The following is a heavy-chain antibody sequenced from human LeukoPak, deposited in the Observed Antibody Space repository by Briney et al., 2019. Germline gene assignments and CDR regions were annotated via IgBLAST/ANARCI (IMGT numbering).Heavy chain of an antibody. CDR1: GFTFSKHG. J-gene: IGHJ5*02. D-gene: IGHD6-13*01. CDR3: AKDRPYISSWYGCSTP. V-gene: IGHV3-23*01. Sequence: GGSLRLSCAASGFTFSKHGMNWVRQAPGKGLEWVSGISPSGDITYYADSVKGRFTISRDSSRSTLYLQMHSLRAEDTAVYYCAKDRPYISSWYGCSTPWGQGTLVTVSS. CDR2: ISPSGDIT.